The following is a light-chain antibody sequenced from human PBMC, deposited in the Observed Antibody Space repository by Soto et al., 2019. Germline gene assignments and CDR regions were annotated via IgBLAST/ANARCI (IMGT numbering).Light chain of an antibody. CDR3: QQRSET. J-gene: IGKJ1*01. V-gene: IGKV3-11*01. Sequence: EIVLTQSPATLSLSPGERATLSCRASQSFSSYLAWYQQKPGQAPRLLIYDASNRATGIPARFSGSGSGTDFTLTISSLEPEDFAVYYCQQRSETFGQGPKVEI. CDR2: DAS. CDR1: QSFSSY.